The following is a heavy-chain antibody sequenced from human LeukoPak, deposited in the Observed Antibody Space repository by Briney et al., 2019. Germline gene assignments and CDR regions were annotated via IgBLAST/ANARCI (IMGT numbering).Heavy chain of an antibody. Sequence: PGGSLRISCAASGFTFSRYWMHGVRQAPGKRLVWVTHINTDGSSTNYADSVKGRFTISRDNAKNTLYLQMNSLRAEDTAVYYCARTPYTSSWYGWFDPWGQGTLVTVSS. D-gene: IGHD6-13*01. V-gene: IGHV3-74*01. J-gene: IGHJ5*02. CDR2: INTDGSST. CDR1: GFTFSRYW. CDR3: ARTPYTSSWYGWFDP.